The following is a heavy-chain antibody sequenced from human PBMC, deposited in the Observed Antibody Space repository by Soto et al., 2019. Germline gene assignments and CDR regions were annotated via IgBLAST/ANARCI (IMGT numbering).Heavy chain of an antibody. Sequence: SETLSLTCAVVGDSLRGQSWNWIRQSPGKGLEWIGELDQSGGTNYNPSLKSRAIISDDTSKNQFSLRLTSVTAEDTAVYYCARHEGNGNVWPLDYWGQGILVTVSS. CDR3: ARHEGNGNVWPLDY. V-gene: IGHV4-34*01. D-gene: IGHD2-8*01. CDR2: LDQSGGT. CDR1: GDSLRGQS. J-gene: IGHJ4*02.